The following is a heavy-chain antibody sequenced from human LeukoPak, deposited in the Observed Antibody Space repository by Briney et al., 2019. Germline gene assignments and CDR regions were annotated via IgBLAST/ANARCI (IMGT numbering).Heavy chain of an antibody. CDR1: GFTFSSYW. J-gene: IGHJ3*01. Sequence: PGGSLRLSCAASGFTFSSYWMHWVRQVPGKGLVWVSRVCSDGSGTSYADSVKGRFTISRDNAKNTLYLQMNSVRAEDTAVYYCARGDYAFDLWGQGTMVTVSS. V-gene: IGHV3-74*01. CDR2: VCSDGSGT. D-gene: IGHD2-21*01. CDR3: ARGDYAFDL.